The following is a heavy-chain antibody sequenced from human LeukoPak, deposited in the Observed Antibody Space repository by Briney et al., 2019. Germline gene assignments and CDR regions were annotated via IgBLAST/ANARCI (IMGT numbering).Heavy chain of an antibody. D-gene: IGHD4-17*01. CDR1: GGSISNYY. J-gene: IGHJ6*03. CDR2: IYYSGST. CDR3: ARDTVTTWYYYMDV. Sequence: PSETLSLTCTVSGGSISNYYWSWIRQPPGKGLEWIGYIYYSGSTNYNPSLKSRVTISVDTSKNQFSLKLSSVTAADTAVYYCARDTVTTWYYYMDVWGKGTTVTVSS. V-gene: IGHV4-59*12.